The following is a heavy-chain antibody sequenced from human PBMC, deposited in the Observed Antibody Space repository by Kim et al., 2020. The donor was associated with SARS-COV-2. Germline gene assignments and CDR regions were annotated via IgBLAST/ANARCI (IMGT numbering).Heavy chain of an antibody. D-gene: IGHD6-13*01. CDR3: ARVSERSSWYQGYYYGMDV. Sequence: SETLSLTCTVSGGSISSGGYYWSWIRQHPGKGLEWIGYIYYSGSTYYNPSLKSRVTISVDTSKNQFSLKLSSVTAADTAVYYCARVSERSSWYQGYYYGMDVWGQGTTVTVSS. CDR1: GGSISSGGYY. V-gene: IGHV4-31*03. CDR2: IYYSGST. J-gene: IGHJ6*02.